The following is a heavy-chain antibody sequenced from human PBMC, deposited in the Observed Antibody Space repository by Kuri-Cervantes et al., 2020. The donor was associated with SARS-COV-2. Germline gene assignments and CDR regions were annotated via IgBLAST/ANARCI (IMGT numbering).Heavy chain of an antibody. J-gene: IGHJ4*02. CDR2: ISAYNGNT. CDR3: ARLASGEFSNFDY. CDR1: GGTFSSYA. D-gene: IGHD3-16*02. V-gene: IGHV1-18*01. Sequence: ASVKVSCKASGGTFSSYAISWVRQAPGQGLEWMGWISAYNGNTNYAQKLQGRVTMTTDTSTSTAYMELRSLRSDDTAVYYCARLASGEFSNFDYWGQGTLVTVSS.